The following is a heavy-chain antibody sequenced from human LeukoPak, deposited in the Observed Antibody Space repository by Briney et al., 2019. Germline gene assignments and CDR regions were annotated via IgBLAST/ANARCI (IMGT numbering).Heavy chain of an antibody. D-gene: IGHD2-15*01. Sequence: GGSQRLSCAASGFTSSSYSMNWVRQAPGKGLEWVSYISSSSSTIYYADSVKGRFTISRDNAKNSLYLQMNSLRAEDTAVYYCARDYSRYFDYRGQGTLVTVSS. V-gene: IGHV3-48*04. J-gene: IGHJ4*02. CDR1: GFTSSSYS. CDR2: ISSSSSTI. CDR3: ARDYSRYFDY.